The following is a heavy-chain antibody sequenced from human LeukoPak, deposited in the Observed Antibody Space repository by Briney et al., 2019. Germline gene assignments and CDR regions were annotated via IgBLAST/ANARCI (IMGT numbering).Heavy chain of an antibody. V-gene: IGHV1-69*13. CDR2: IIPTYGTA. D-gene: IGHD5-24*01. CDR1: GGTFSNYP. J-gene: IGHJ5*02. CDR3: ATHTGGYNYWWFDI. Sequence: ASVKVSCKISGGTFSNYPIVWVRQAPGRGLEWLGGIIPTYGTANYVEKVQGRFSLTAHESTAIAYMELTSLTSDDTAMYFCATHTGGYNYWWFDIWGQGTLVTVSS.